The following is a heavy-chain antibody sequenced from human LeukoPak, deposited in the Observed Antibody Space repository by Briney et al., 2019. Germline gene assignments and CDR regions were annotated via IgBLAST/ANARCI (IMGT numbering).Heavy chain of an antibody. CDR1: GFTFSGAW. Sequence: GGSLRLSCTASGFTFSGAWMTWVRQAPGKGLEYVSAISSNGGSTYYANSVKGRFTISRDNSKNTLYLQMGSLRAEDMAVYYCARVEGGGWFDPWGQGTLVTVSS. J-gene: IGHJ5*02. CDR3: ARVEGGGWFDP. D-gene: IGHD3-10*01. V-gene: IGHV3-64*01. CDR2: ISSNGGST.